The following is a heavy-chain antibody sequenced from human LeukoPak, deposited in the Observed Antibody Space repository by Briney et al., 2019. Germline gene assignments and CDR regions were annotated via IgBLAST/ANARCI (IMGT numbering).Heavy chain of an antibody. D-gene: IGHD2-2*01. Sequence: PGGSLRLSCAASGFTVSNNYMSWVRQAPGKGLEWVSVIYAGGSTYYADSVKGRFTISRDNSKNTLHLQMNSLRVEDTAVYYCARGNILVAGANHFGYWGQGTLVTVSS. V-gene: IGHV3-66*01. J-gene: IGHJ4*02. CDR1: GFTVSNNY. CDR2: IYAGGST. CDR3: ARGNILVAGANHFGY.